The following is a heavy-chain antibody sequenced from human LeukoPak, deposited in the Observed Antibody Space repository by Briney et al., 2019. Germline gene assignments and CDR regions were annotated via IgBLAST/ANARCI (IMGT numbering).Heavy chain of an antibody. CDR2: INPNSGGT. V-gene: IGHV1-2*06. CDR3: ARGLWTSDYGPYHPYDY. J-gene: IGHJ4*02. CDR1: GYTFTGYY. D-gene: IGHD4-17*01. Sequence: GASVKVSCKASGYTFTGYYMHWVRQAPGQGLEWMGRINPNSGGTNYAQKFQGRVTMTGDTSISTAYMELSRLRSDDTAVYYCARGLWTSDYGPYHPYDYWGQGTLVTVSS.